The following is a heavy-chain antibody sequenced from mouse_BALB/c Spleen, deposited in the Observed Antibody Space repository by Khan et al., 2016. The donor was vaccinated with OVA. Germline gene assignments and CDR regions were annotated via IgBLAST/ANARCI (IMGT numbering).Heavy chain of an antibody. Sequence: QVQLKQSGPGLVQPSQSLSITCTVSGFSLTNYGVHWVRQSPGKGLEWMGMIWSGGITDYNENFISRLNISKENSRSTVFFKMNSMQASDTAIYDCARTRNGYFDYSGHGTPLPVSS. CDR2: IWSGGIT. D-gene: IGHD1-1*02. J-gene: IGHJ2*01. V-gene: IGHV2-2*02. CDR3: ARTRNGYFDY. CDR1: GFSLTNYG.